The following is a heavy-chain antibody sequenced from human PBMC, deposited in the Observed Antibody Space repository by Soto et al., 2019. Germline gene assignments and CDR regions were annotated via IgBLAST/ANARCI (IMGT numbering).Heavy chain of an antibody. CDR2: ISATGGST. CDR1: GFTFNNYA. Sequence: EVQVLDSGGGLVQPGGSLRLSCAASGFTFNNYAMNWVRQAPGKGLEWVATISATGGSTYYADSVKGRFTISRDNSKNTLYLQMNGLRVEDTAVYYCAKARLAGNFAYWGQGTQVTVSS. J-gene: IGHJ4*02. V-gene: IGHV3-23*01. CDR3: AKARLAGNFAY.